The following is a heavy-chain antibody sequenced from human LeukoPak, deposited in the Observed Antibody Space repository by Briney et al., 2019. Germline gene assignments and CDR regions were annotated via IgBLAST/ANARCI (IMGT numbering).Heavy chain of an antibody. J-gene: IGHJ4*02. V-gene: IGHV3-21*01. CDR2: ISSTSTYI. D-gene: IGHD2-15*01. CDR3: ARGGGNFDY. Sequence: PGGSLRLSCAASEFTFSRYTINWVRQAPGKGLEWVSSISSTSTYISYADSVKGRFTISRDNAKNSLYLQMNSLRAEDTAVYYCARGGGNFDYWGQGPLVTVSS. CDR1: EFTFSRYT.